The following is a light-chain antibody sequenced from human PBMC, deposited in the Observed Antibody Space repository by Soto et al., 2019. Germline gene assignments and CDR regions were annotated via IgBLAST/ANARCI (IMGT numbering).Light chain of an antibody. CDR1: QSVLYSSNNKNY. CDR3: QQYFSTPFT. Sequence: DIVMTQSPDSLAVSLGERATINCKSSQSVLYSSNNKNYLAWYQQKPGQPPKLLIYWASTRESGVPDRFSGSGYGTDFTLTISSLQAEDVAVYYCQQYFSTPFTLGPGTKVDIK. V-gene: IGKV4-1*01. J-gene: IGKJ3*01. CDR2: WAS.